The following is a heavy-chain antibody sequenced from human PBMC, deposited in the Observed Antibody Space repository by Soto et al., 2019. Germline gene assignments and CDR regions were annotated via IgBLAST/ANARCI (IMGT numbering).Heavy chain of an antibody. D-gene: IGHD6-13*01. CDR2: ISYDGSNK. CDR3: ARRGAAAVIDAFEI. CDR1: GFTFSSYA. V-gene: IGHV3-30*04. J-gene: IGHJ3*02. Sequence: GGSLRLSCAASGFTFSSYAMHWVRQAPGKGLEWVAVISYDGSNKYYADSVKGRFTISRDNSKNTLDLQMNSMRAEDTAVYYWARRGAAAVIDAFEIWGQGTMVTVSS.